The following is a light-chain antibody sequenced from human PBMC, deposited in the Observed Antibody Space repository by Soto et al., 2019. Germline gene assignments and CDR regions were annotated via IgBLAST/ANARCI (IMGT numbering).Light chain of an antibody. J-gene: IGLJ1*01. CDR1: SSDIGGYNY. CDR3: CSYAGTTHV. CDR2: DVS. Sequence: QSALTQPPSVSGSPGQSVTISCTGTSSDIGGYNYVSWYQQLPGKAPKLMIYDVSKRPSGVPDRFSGSNSGNTSSLTISGHPAEDEADYYCCSYAGTTHVFGTGTKLTVL. V-gene: IGLV2-11*01.